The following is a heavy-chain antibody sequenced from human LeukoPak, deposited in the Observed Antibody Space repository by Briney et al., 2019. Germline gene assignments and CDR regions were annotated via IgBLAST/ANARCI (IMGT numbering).Heavy chain of an antibody. Sequence: GGSLRLSCAASGFTFSDYYMSWIRQAPGKGLEWISYISNSGTMIYYRDSVKGLFTVSRDNAQNSLYLQMNSLRAEDTALYYCAGGVQGAGPFDYWGQGSLVTVSS. CDR2: ISNSGTMI. D-gene: IGHD3-16*01. J-gene: IGHJ4*02. V-gene: IGHV3-11*01. CDR1: GFTFSDYY. CDR3: AGGVQGAGPFDY.